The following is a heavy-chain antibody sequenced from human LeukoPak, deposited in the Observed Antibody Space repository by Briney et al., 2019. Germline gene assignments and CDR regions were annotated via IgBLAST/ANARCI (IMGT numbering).Heavy chain of an antibody. Sequence: GGSLRLSCAASGFTFSSYEMNWVRQAPGKGLEWVSYISSSGSTMYYADSVKGRFTISRDNAKNSLYLQMNSLRAEDTAVYYCARRAYYYYYMDVWGKGTTVTVSS. CDR2: ISSSGSTM. CDR1: GFTFSSYE. V-gene: IGHV3-48*03. CDR3: ARRAYYYYYMDV. J-gene: IGHJ6*03.